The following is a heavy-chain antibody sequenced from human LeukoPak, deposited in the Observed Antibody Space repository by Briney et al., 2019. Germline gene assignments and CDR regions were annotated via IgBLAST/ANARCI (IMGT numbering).Heavy chain of an antibody. CDR3: ARDELPRGFAGY. V-gene: IGHV3-21*01. D-gene: IGHD2-15*01. J-gene: IGHJ4*02. CDR2: ISSSSSYI. Sequence: GGSLRLSCAASGFTFSSYSMNWVRQAPGKGLEWVSSISSSSSYIYYADSVKGRFTISRDNAKNSLYLRMNSLRAEDTAVYYCARDELPRGFAGYWGQGTLVTVSS. CDR1: GFTFSSYS.